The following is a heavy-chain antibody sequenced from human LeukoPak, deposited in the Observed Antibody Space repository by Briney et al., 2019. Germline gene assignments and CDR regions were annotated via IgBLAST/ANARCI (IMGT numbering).Heavy chain of an antibody. CDR2: ISGSGGTT. CDR3: ARVRYSGEKNGMDV. Sequence: GGSLRLSCAASGFTFGTYAMSWVRQAPGKGLEWVSAISGSGGTTYYADSVKGRLSISRDNSKNTLYLQMNSLRVEDTAVYYCARVRYSGEKNGMDVWGQGTTVTVSS. CDR1: GFTFGTYA. D-gene: IGHD2-15*01. J-gene: IGHJ6*02. V-gene: IGHV3-23*01.